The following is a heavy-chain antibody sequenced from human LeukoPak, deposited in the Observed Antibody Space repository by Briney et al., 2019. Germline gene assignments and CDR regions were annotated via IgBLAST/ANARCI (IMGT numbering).Heavy chain of an antibody. CDR3: ARGQRGGFDYDSSGYLPD. CDR2: INPNSGGT. J-gene: IGHJ4*02. CDR1: GYTFTSYG. D-gene: IGHD3-22*01. Sequence: GASVKVSCKASGYTFTSYGISWVRQAPGQGLEWMGWINPNSGGTNYAQKFQGRVTMTRDTSISTAYMELSRLRSDDTAVYYCARGQRGGFDYDSSGYLPDWGQGTLVTVSS. V-gene: IGHV1-2*02.